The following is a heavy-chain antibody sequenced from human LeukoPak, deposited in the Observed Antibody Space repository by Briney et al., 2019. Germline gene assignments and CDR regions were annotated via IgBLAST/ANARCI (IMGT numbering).Heavy chain of an antibody. D-gene: IGHD3-22*01. CDR3: ARGGYYYDSRWGTFDI. CDR1: GGSISSGSYY. Sequence: SETLSLTCTVSGGSISSGSYYWSWIRQPAGKGLEWIGRIYTNRSTNYNPSLKSRVTISVDTANNQFSLKFSSVTGEDTAVSYCARGGYYYDSRWGTFDIWGQGTMVTVSS. V-gene: IGHV4-61*02. J-gene: IGHJ3*02. CDR2: IYTNRST.